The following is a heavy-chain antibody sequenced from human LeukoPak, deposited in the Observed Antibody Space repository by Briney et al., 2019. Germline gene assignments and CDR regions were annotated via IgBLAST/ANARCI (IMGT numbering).Heavy chain of an antibody. V-gene: IGHV4-39*07. D-gene: IGHD3-3*01. CDR3: ARGRRYDFWSGYYHFDY. CDR2: IYYSGST. Sequence: SETLSLTCTVSGGSISSSSYYWGWIRQPPGKGLEWIGSIYYSGSTYYNPSLKSRVTISVDRSKNQFSLKLSSVTAADTAVYYCARGRRYDFWSGYYHFDYWGQGTLVTVSS. J-gene: IGHJ4*02. CDR1: GGSISSSSYY.